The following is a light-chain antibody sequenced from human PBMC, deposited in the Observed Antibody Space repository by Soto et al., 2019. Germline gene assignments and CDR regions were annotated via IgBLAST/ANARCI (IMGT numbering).Light chain of an antibody. Sequence: EIVLTQSPGTLSLSPGERATLSCRASQSVSSSYLAWYQQKPGQAPRLLNYGASIRATGIPDRFSGSVSGTDFTLTIIRLEPEDFAVYYCQQYVSSPYTFGQGTKLEIK. CDR3: QQYVSSPYT. CDR1: QSVSSSY. CDR2: GAS. V-gene: IGKV3-20*01. J-gene: IGKJ2*01.